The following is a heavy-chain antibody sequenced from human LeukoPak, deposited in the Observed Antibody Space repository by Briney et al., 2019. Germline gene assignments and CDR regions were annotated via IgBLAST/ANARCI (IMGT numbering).Heavy chain of an antibody. D-gene: IGHD6-19*01. CDR3: AISSSGWYLVANFDY. J-gene: IGHJ4*02. Sequence: PGGSLRLSCAASGFTFSSYSMNWVRQAPGKGLEWVSSISSSSSYIYYADSVKGRFTISRDNAKNSLYLQMNSLRAEDTAVYYCAISSSGWYLVANFDYWGQGTLVTVSS. CDR2: ISSSSSYI. V-gene: IGHV3-21*04. CDR1: GFTFSSYS.